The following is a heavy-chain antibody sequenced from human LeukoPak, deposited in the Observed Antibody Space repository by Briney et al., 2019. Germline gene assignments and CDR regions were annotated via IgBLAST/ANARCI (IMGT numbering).Heavy chain of an antibody. CDR2: INPNSGGT. D-gene: IGHD5-18*01. V-gene: IGHV1-2*02. J-gene: IGHJ5*02. CDR3: ARDIVMVTYWFDP. CDR1: GYTFTGYY. Sequence: ASVKVSCKASGYTFTGYYMHWVRQAPGRGLEWMGWINPNSGGTNYAQQFQGRVTMTRDPSISTAYMELSRLRSDDTAVYYCARDIVMVTYWFDPWGQGTLVTVSS.